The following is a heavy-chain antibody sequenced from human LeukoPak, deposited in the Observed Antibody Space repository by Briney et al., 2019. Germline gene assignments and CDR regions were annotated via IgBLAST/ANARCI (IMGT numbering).Heavy chain of an antibody. D-gene: IGHD6-13*01. CDR1: GFTFTSYG. CDR2: ITYDGYYK. Sequence: GTSLRLSCAASGFTFTSYGMHWVRQAPGKGLEWVALITYDGYYKYYSDSVEGRFTISSDTSKNTLYLQMNSLRAEDTAVYYCAKTAAGTRLPCWYFDLWGRGTLVTVSS. J-gene: IGHJ2*01. CDR3: AKTAAGTRLPCWYFDL. V-gene: IGHV3-30*18.